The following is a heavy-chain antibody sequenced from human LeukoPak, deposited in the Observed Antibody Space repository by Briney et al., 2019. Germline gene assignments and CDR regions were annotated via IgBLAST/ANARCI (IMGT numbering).Heavy chain of an antibody. CDR3: AKDLGAVVPAAMGLDY. CDR2: ISYDGSNK. D-gene: IGHD2-2*01. J-gene: IGHJ4*02. V-gene: IGHV3-30*18. CDR1: GFTFSSYG. Sequence: GGSLRLFCAASGFTFSSYGMHWDRQAPGKGLEWVAVISYDGSNKYYADSVKGRFTISRDNSKNTLYLQMNSLRAEDTAVYYCAKDLGAVVPAAMGLDYWGQGTLVTVSS.